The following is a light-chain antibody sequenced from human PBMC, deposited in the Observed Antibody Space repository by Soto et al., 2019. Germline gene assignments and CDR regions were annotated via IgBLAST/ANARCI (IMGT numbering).Light chain of an antibody. CDR1: QSISSY. CDR3: QQLHDYPIT. Sequence: DIQMTQSPSSLSASVGDRVTITCRASQSISSYLNWYQQKPGKAPKLLIYAASSLQSGVPSRFSGSGSGTEFTLTISSLQPDDFATYYCQQLHDYPITFGQGTRLET. CDR2: AAS. V-gene: IGKV1-39*01. J-gene: IGKJ5*01.